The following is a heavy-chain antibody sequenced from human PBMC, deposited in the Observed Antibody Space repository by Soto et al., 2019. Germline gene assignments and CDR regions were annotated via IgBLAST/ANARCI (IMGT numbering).Heavy chain of an antibody. CDR3: AKVPAY. D-gene: IGHD2-2*01. J-gene: IGHJ4*02. Sequence: PSETLSLTCTVSDGSISPYYWSWIRRPPGKGLEWIGYIYYAGSTNYNPSLKSRVTISIDTSKNQFSLKLSSVTAADTAVYYCAKVPAYWGQGILVTVSS. CDR2: IYYAGST. V-gene: IGHV4-59*08. CDR1: DGSISPYY.